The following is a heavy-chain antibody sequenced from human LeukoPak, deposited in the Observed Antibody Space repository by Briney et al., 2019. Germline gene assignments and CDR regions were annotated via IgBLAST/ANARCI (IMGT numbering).Heavy chain of an antibody. J-gene: IGHJ4*02. CDR2: MNPNSGNT. CDR3: AREFWSGYLENYYFDY. D-gene: IGHD3-3*01. CDR1: GYTFTSYD. V-gene: IGHV1-8*01. Sequence: WASVKVSCKASGYTFTSYDINWVRQATGQGLEWMGWMNPNSGNTGYAQKFQGRVTMTRNTSISTAYMELSSLRSEDTAVYYCAREFWSGYLENYYFDYWGQGTLVTVSS.